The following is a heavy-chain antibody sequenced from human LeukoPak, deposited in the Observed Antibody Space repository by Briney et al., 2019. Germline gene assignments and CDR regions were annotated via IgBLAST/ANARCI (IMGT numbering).Heavy chain of an antibody. CDR1: GFTFSNAS. CDR2: IKSKTDGGTT. Sequence: GGSLRLSCAASGFTFSNASMSWVRQAPGKGLEWVGRIKSKTDGGTTDYAAPVKGRFTISRDDSKNTLYLQMNSLKTEDTAVYYCTTGVYYYYYMDVWGKGTTVTVSS. CDR3: TTGVYYYYYMDV. J-gene: IGHJ6*03. D-gene: IGHD3-10*01. V-gene: IGHV3-15*01.